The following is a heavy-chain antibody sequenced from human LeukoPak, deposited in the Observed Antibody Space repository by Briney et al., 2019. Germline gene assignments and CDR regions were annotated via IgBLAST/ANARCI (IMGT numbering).Heavy chain of an antibody. CDR1: GGSISTYY. J-gene: IGHJ3*02. CDR3: ARDHPGHVAFDI. Sequence: PSETLSLTCTVSGGSISTYYWNWIRQPPGKGLEWIGYIYYSGRTNYNPSLKSRVTISVDTSKNQFSLKLTSVTAEDTAVYYCARDHPGHVAFDIWGQGTMVTVSS. CDR2: IYYSGRT. V-gene: IGHV4-59*01.